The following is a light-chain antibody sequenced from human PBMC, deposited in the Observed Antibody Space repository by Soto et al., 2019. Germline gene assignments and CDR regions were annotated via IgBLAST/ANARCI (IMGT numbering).Light chain of an antibody. J-gene: IGLJ7*01. CDR2: NNN. CDR3: AAWDDTLIGAV. V-gene: IGLV1-44*01. CDR1: SSNIGSRS. Sequence: QSVLTQPPSASGTPGQRVTISCSGSSSNIGSRSVNWYKQLPGTAPKLLIYNNNQRPSGVPDRFSGSKSGPSASLAISGLQSEDEADYYCAAWDDTLIGAVFGGGTQLTVL.